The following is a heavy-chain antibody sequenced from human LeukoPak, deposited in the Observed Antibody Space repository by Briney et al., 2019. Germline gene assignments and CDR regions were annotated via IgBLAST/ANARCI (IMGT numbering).Heavy chain of an antibody. V-gene: IGHV3-21*04. J-gene: IGHJ4*02. D-gene: IGHD1-26*01. CDR3: ARARGRGSYYFDY. Sequence: GGSLRLSCAASGFTFSSYSMNWVRQAPGKGLEWVSSISSSSSYIYYADSVKGRFTISRDNAKNSLYLQMNSLRAEDTAVYYCARARGRGSYYFDYWGQGTLVTVSS. CDR2: ISSSSSYI. CDR1: GFTFSSYS.